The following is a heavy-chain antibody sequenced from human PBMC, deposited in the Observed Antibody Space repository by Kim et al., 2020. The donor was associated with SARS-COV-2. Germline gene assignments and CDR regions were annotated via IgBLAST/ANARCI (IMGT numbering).Heavy chain of an antibody. Sequence: GGSLRLSCTASGFTFGDYAMSWFRQAPGKGLEWVGFIRSKSYGGKTEYAASVKGRFTISRDDSKSIAYLQMNSLKTEDTAVYYCTISVYIVGAISFDYWGRGTLDTVFS. CDR2: IRSKSYGGKT. J-gene: IGHJ4*02. V-gene: IGHV3-49*03. CDR3: TISVYIVGAISFDY. D-gene: IGHD1-26*01. CDR1: GFTFGDYA.